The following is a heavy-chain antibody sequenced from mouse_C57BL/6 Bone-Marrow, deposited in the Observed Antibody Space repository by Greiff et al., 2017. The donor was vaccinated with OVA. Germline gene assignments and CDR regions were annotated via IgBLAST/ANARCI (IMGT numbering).Heavy chain of an antibody. J-gene: IGHJ4*01. V-gene: IGHV6-3*01. Sequence: EVKLMESGGGLVQPGGSMKLSCVASGFTFSNYWMNWVRQSPEKGLEWVAQIRLKSDNYATHYAESVKGRFTISRDDSKSSVYLQMNNLRAEDTGIYYCTRWLLPYAMDYWGQGTSVTVSS. CDR3: TRWLLPYAMDY. CDR2: IRLKSDNYAT. CDR1: GFTFSNYW. D-gene: IGHD2-3*01.